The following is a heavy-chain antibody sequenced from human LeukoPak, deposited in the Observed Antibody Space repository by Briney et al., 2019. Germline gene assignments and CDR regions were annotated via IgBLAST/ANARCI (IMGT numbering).Heavy chain of an antibody. D-gene: IGHD6-6*01. V-gene: IGHV5-51*01. CDR2: IYPDDSDT. CDR1: GYSFTSYW. CDR3: ARERSSQGYFDF. J-gene: IGHJ4*02. Sequence: GESLRISCKGSGYSFTSYWIGWVRQMPGKGPEWMGIIYPDDSDTRYSPSFQGQVTISADKSISTAYLQWSSLKASDTAMYYCARERSSQGYFDFWGQGTLVTVSS.